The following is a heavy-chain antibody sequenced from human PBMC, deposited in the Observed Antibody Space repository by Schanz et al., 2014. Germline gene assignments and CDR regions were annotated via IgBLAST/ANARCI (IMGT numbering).Heavy chain of an antibody. Sequence: VQLLESGGGLVQPGGSLKLSCSASGFTFRNYALSWVRQAPGKGLAWVSAISGSGGSTYYADSVKGRFTISRDNSNHTLYLQMNSLRADDTAVYYCAKEPYSGSHYGWFDPWGQGTLVTVSS. CDR1: GFTFRNYA. V-gene: IGHV3-23*01. CDR2: ISGSGGST. D-gene: IGHD1-26*01. J-gene: IGHJ5*02. CDR3: AKEPYSGSHYGWFDP.